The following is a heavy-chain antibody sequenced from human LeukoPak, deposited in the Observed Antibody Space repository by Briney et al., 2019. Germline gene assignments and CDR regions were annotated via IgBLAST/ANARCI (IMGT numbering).Heavy chain of an antibody. D-gene: IGHD6-19*01. J-gene: IGHJ3*02. V-gene: IGHV4-61*02. Sequence: TLSLTCTVSGGSISSGSYYWSWIRQPAGKGLEWIGRIYTSGSTNYNPSLKSRVTISVDTSKNQFSLKLSSVTAADTAVYYCARESSGWYAFDIWGQGTMVTVSS. CDR1: GGSISSGSYY. CDR3: ARESSGWYAFDI. CDR2: IYTSGST.